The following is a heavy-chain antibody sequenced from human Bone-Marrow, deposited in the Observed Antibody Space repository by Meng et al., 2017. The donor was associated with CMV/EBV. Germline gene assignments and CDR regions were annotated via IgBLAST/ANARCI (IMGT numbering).Heavy chain of an antibody. CDR1: GYSFSGYY. D-gene: IGHD2-15*01. V-gene: IGHV1-2*02. CDR3: ARHLEYCGGGTCLGGWFDS. J-gene: IGHJ5*01. Sequence: ASVKVSCKPSGYSFSGYYIYWVRQAPGQGLEWMGWINPNSGGTNYAQKFQGRVTMTRDTSISTAYMELSRLRSDDTAVYYCARHLEYCGGGTCLGGWFDSWGLGTLVTVSS. CDR2: INPNSGGT.